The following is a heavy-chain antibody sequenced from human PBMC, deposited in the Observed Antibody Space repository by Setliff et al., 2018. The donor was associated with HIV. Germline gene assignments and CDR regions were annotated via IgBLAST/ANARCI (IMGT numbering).Heavy chain of an antibody. V-gene: IGHV4-4*09. D-gene: IGHD5-18*01. CDR1: GGSISTYY. CDR3: ARTRGYTYGYIDS. Sequence: PSETLSLTCTVSGGSISTYYWTWIRQPPGKGLEWIGYIYTSGSTSYNPSLKSRLTISLDTSKNQFSLKLNSVTAADTAVYYCARTRGYTYGYIDSWAQGTLVTVSS. CDR2: IYTSGST. J-gene: IGHJ4*02.